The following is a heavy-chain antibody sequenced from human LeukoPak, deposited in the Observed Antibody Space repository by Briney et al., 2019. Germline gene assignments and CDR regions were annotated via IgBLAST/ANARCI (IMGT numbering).Heavy chain of an antibody. CDR2: ISSSSSYI. D-gene: IGHD6-13*01. Sequence: GGSLRLSCAASGFTFSSYSMNWVRQAPGKGLEWVSSISSSSSYIYYADSVKGRFTISRDNAKNSLYLQMNSLRAEDTAVYYCAQESYSLTSPFDYWGQGTLVTVSS. V-gene: IGHV3-21*04. CDR1: GFTFSSYS. J-gene: IGHJ4*02. CDR3: AQESYSLTSPFDY.